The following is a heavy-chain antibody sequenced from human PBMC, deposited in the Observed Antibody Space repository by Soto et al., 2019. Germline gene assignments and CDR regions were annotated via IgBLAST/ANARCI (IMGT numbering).Heavy chain of an antibody. J-gene: IGHJ4*02. Sequence: GGSLRLSCAASGFTFSSYSMNWVRQAPGKGLEWVSSISSSSSYIYYADSVKGRFTISRDNAKNSLYLQMNSLRAEDTAVYYCARDPPVVVAATAGDYWGQGTLVTVSS. CDR3: ARDPPVVVAATAGDY. CDR1: GFTFSSYS. CDR2: ISSSSSYI. D-gene: IGHD2-15*01. V-gene: IGHV3-21*01.